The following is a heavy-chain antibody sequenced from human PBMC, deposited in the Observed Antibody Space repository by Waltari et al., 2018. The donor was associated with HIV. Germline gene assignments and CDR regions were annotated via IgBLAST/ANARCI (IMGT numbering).Heavy chain of an antibody. CDR2: ISWNSDII. D-gene: IGHD2-2*01. J-gene: IGHJ6*02. Sequence: EMQLVQSGGGLVQPGRSLRLSCAASGSTFDHSAMYWVRQAPGKGLEWVSGISWNSDIIGYADSVKGRFTIPRDNAKNSLYLQMNSLGAEDTALYYCAKDAASIHYYGMDVWGQGTTVTVS. V-gene: IGHV3-9*01. CDR1: GSTFDHSA. CDR3: AKDAASIHYYGMDV.